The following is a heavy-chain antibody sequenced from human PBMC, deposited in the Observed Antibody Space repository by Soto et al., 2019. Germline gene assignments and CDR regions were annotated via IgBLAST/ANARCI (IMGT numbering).Heavy chain of an antibody. CDR3: ARCPGGDFWSGYYDCYFDY. CDR2: INCDGSST. D-gene: IGHD3-3*01. J-gene: IGHJ4*02. Sequence: GGSLRLSCADTGFPFSSYWMYWVRQSSGKGLVWVSRINCDGSSTSYADSVKGRFTISRDNAKNTLYLQMNSLRAEDSAVYYCARCPGGDFWSGYYDCYFDYWGEGT. V-gene: IGHV3-74*01. CDR1: GFPFSSYW.